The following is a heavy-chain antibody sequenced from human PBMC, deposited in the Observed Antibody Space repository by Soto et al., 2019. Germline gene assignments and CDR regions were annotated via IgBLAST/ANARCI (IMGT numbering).Heavy chain of an antibody. CDR2: IIPIFGTA. V-gene: IGHV1-69*01. D-gene: IGHD2-15*01. CDR3: ARGGGLDIVVVVAATPEWFDP. CDR1: GGTFSSYA. J-gene: IGHJ5*02. Sequence: QVQLVQSGAEVKKPGSSVKVSCKASGGTFSSYAISWVRQAPGQGLEWMGGIIPIFGTANYAQKFQGRVTITADESTSTAYMGLSSLSSEDTAVYYCARGGGLDIVVVVAATPEWFDPWGQGTLVTVSS.